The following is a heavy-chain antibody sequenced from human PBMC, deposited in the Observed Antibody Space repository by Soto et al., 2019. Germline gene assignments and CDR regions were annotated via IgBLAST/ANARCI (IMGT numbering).Heavy chain of an antibody. CDR2: INHSGST. D-gene: IGHD3-10*01. CDR3: ARGSGADAFDI. J-gene: IGHJ3*02. Sequence: QVQLQQWGAGLLKPSETLSLTCAVYGGSFSGYYWSWIRQPPGKGLEWIGEINHSGSTNYNPSLKSRVTISVDTSNNQFSLKLSSVTAADTAVYYCARGSGADAFDIWGQGTMVTVSS. CDR1: GGSFSGYY. V-gene: IGHV4-34*01.